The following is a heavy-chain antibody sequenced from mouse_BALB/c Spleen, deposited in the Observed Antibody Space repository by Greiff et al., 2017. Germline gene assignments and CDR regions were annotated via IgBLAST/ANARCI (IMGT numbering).Heavy chain of an antibody. J-gene: IGHJ4*01. Sequence: EVKLQESGPGLVKPSQSLSLTCSVTGYSITSGYYWNWIRQFPGNKLEWMGYISYDGSNNYNPSLKNRISITRDTSKNQFFLKLNSVTTEDTATYYCANSTAHYAMDYWGQGTSVTVSS. V-gene: IGHV3-6*02. D-gene: IGHD1-2*01. CDR2: ISYDGSN. CDR3: ANSTAHYAMDY. CDR1: GYSITSGYY.